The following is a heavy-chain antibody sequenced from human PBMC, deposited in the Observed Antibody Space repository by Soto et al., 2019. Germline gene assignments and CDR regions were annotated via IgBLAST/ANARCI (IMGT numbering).Heavy chain of an antibody. CDR1: GFTFSSYG. CDR2: ISYDGSNK. Sequence: QVQLMESGGGVVQPGRSLRLSCAASGFTFSSYGMHWVRQAPGKGLEWVAVISYDGSNKYYADSVKGRFTISRDNSKNTLYLQMNSLRAEDTAVYYCAKGDGMDVWGQGTTVTVSS. CDR3: AKGDGMDV. J-gene: IGHJ6*02. V-gene: IGHV3-30*18.